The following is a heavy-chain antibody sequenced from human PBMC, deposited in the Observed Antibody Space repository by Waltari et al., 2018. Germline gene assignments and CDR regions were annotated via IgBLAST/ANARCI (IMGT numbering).Heavy chain of an antibody. CDR2: IYHSGGT. Sequence: QVQLQESGPGLVTPSETLSLTCAVSGYSISSGYYWGWIRQPPGKGLEWIGSIYHSGGTDYNPSLKGRVTIAVDTSKNQFSLKLSSVTAADTAVYYCAREAVGYYFDYWGQGTLVTVSS. J-gene: IGHJ4*02. D-gene: IGHD1-26*01. CDR1: GYSISSGYY. V-gene: IGHV4-38-2*02. CDR3: AREAVGYYFDY.